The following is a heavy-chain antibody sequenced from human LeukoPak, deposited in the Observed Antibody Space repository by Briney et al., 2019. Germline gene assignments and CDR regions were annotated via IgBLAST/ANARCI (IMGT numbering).Heavy chain of an antibody. CDR1: GFTFSSYW. D-gene: IGHD1/OR15-1a*01. CDR2: IKHDGSGK. V-gene: IGHV3-7*01. J-gene: IGHJ3*02. CDR3: ARDFRTSNKRAFDI. Sequence: GGSLRLSCAASGFTFSSYWMTWVRQAPGKGLEWVANIKHDGSGKYYEDSVKGRFTISRDDAKNSLYLQMNSLRAEDTAVYYCARDFRTSNKRAFDIWGQGTMVNVSP.